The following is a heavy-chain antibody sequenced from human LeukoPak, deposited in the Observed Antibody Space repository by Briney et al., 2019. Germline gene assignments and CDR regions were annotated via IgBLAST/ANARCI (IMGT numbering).Heavy chain of an antibody. V-gene: IGHV3-23*01. CDR1: GFAFSSYS. D-gene: IGHD2-21*01. CDR3: VKDPRDTYGTNWFVS. Sequence: GGSLRLSCAASGFAFSSYSMNWVRQAPGKGLEWVSQISGTGGATWYAGFARDRFTISRDNSKKTLYLQMSGLRVEDTAMYYCVKDPRDTYGTNWFVSWGQGTLLIVSS. J-gene: IGHJ5*01. CDR2: ISGTGGAT.